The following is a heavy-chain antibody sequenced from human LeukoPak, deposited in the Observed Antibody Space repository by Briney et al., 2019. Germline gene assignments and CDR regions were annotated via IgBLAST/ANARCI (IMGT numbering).Heavy chain of an antibody. J-gene: IGHJ4*02. CDR2: IYYSGST. V-gene: IGHV4-59*01. D-gene: IGHD6-19*01. Sequence: SETLSLTCTVSGGSISSYYWSWIRQPPGKGLEWIGYIYYSGSTNYSPSLKSRVTISVDTSKNQFSLKLSSVTAADTAVYYCARGEGIAVAGTSYWGQGTLVTVSS. CDR3: ARGEGIAVAGTSY. CDR1: GGSISSYY.